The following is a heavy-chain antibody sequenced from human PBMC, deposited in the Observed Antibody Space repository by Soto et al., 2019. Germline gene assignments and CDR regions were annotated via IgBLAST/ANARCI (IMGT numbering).Heavy chain of an antibody. D-gene: IGHD2-21*02. CDR2: ISYDGSNK. CDR3: AKEPCGGDCYHFDY. J-gene: IGHJ4*02. Sequence: LRLSCAASGFTFSSYGMHWVRQAPGKGLEWVAVISYDGSNKYYADSVKGRFTISRDNSKNTLYLQMNSLRAEDTAVYYCAKEPCGGDCYHFDYWGQGTLVTVSS. CDR1: GFTFSSYG. V-gene: IGHV3-30*18.